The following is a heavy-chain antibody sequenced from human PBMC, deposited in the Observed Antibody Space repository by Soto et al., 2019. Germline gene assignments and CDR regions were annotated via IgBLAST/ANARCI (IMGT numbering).Heavy chain of an antibody. Sequence: SETLSLTYAVYGGSFSCYYGSWIRQPPGKGLEWIGEINHSGSTNYNPSLKSRVTISVDTSKNQFSLKLSSVTAADTAVYYCARGQMVRGVKRWGQGTLVTVSS. CDR1: GGSFSCYY. V-gene: IGHV4-34*01. CDR2: INHSGST. J-gene: IGHJ4*02. CDR3: ARGQMVRGVKR. D-gene: IGHD3-10*01.